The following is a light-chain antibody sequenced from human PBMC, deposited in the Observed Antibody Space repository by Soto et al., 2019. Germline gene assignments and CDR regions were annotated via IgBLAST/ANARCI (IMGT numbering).Light chain of an antibody. CDR3: QQASGAPPT. CDR1: QSITTF. CDR2: AAS. Sequence: DIQLTQSPSSLSASVGDRVTITCRASQSITTFLNWYQQKPGNAPKLLIYAASSLQTGVPSRFSGSGSGTDFTLTISSLQREDFATYYCQQASGAPPTFGQGTKVPIK. V-gene: IGKV1-39*01. J-gene: IGKJ1*01.